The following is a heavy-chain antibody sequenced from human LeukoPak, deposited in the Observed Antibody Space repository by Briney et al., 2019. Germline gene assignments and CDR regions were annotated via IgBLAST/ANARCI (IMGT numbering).Heavy chain of an antibody. CDR3: ARLPQNYYGSGSYDY. V-gene: IGHV4-59*01. D-gene: IGHD3-10*01. J-gene: IGHJ4*02. Sequence: SETLSLTCAVYGGSFSGYYWSWIRQPPGKGLEWIGYIYYSGSTNYNSSLKSRVTISVDTSKNQFSLKLSSVTAADTAVYYCARLPQNYYGSGSYDYWGQGTLVTVSS. CDR1: GGSFSGYY. CDR2: IYYSGST.